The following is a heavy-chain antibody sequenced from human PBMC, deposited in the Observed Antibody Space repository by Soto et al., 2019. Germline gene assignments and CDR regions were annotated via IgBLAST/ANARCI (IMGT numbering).Heavy chain of an antibody. D-gene: IGHD5-18*01. V-gene: IGHV1-69*06. Sequence: QVQVVQSGAEVKKPGSSVKISCKASGRIFSSFPTSWVRQVPGQGLEWMGGVISASGSVTYAPQFQGRVTITAVTSACIGYLELTSLTSEDTAIYYCAKVGSRDGYNYGLDQWGPGTMVTVSS. CDR1: GRIFSSFP. CDR3: AKVGSRDGYNYGLDQ. J-gene: IGHJ1*01. CDR2: VISASGSV.